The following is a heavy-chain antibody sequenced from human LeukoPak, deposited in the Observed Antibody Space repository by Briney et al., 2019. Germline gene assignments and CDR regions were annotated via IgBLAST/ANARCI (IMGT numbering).Heavy chain of an antibody. J-gene: IGHJ4*02. CDR1: GFTFTSYP. D-gene: IGHD3-16*01. V-gene: IGHV3-21*01. CDR2: ISGLSSHI. Sequence: GGSLRLSCAASGFTFTSYPMNWVRQAPGKGLEWVSSISGLSSHIYYGDSVKGRFSISRDNAKNSLYLQMNSLGAEDTAVYYCGRAFPPLRTSSAGDLWGQGTLVTVSS. CDR3: GRAFPPLRTSSAGDL.